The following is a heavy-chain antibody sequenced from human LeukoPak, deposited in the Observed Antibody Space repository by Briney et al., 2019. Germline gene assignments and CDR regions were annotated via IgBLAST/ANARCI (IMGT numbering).Heavy chain of an antibody. J-gene: IGHJ4*02. CDR2: INPNSGGT. V-gene: IGHV1-2*02. D-gene: IGHD6-13*01. Sequence: ASVNVSCKSSGYTFTGYYMHWVRPAPGQGLEWMGWINPNSGGTNYAQKFQGRVTMTRDTSISTAYMELSRLRSDDTAVYYWAREDSSSWYGYWGQGTLVTVSS. CDR3: AREDSSSWYGY. CDR1: GYTFTGYY.